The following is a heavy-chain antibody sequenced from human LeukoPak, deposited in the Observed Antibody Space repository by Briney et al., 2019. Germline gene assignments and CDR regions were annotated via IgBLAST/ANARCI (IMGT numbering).Heavy chain of an antibody. V-gene: IGHV4-61*01. CDR3: AREPTVTPDAFDI. Sequence: SETLSLTCTVSGGSISSSSYYWGWIRQPPGKGLEWIGYIYYSGSTNYNPSLKSRVTISVDTSKNQFSLKLSSVTAADTAVYYCAREPTVTPDAFDIWGQGTMVTVSS. CDR1: GGSISSSSYY. D-gene: IGHD4-17*01. J-gene: IGHJ3*02. CDR2: IYYSGST.